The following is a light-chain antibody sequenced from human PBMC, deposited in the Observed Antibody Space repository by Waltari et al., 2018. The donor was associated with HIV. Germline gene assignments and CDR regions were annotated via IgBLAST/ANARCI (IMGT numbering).Light chain of an antibody. J-gene: IGKJ5*01. CDR1: QSINNF. Sequence: DIQVTQSPSSLSASVGDRVTITCRAGQSINNFVNWYRQTPGKAPELLISAASDVQSGFSSRFVGSGSGTYYTLTVSRLQADDFAIYYCQQTYRTPHTFGQGTRLEFK. CDR3: QQTYRTPHT. V-gene: IGKV1-39*01. CDR2: AAS.